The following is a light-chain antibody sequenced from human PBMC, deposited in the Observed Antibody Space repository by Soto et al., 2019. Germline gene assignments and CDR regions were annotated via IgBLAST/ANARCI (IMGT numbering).Light chain of an antibody. V-gene: IGKV1-5*03. J-gene: IGKJ1*01. CDR1: QSISIW. Sequence: DIQMTQSPSTLSASVGDRVTITCRASQSISIWLAWYQQKPGKAPKLLIYKASSLESGVPSRFSGSGSGTEFTLNISSLQPDDFASYYCQQYKSYSRTFGQGTKVEIK. CDR2: KAS. CDR3: QQYKSYSRT.